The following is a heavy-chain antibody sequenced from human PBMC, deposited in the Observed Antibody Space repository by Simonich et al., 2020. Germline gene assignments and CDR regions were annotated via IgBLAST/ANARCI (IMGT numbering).Heavy chain of an antibody. Sequence: QVQLVESGGGVVQPGRSLRLSCAASGFTFSSYAMHGVRKAPGKGLGWVTVISYEGRNKYYADSVKGRFTISRDNSKNTLYLQMNSLRAEDTAVYYCARDHLDSGSYYFDYWGQGTLVTVSS. D-gene: IGHD1-26*01. J-gene: IGHJ4*02. CDR2: ISYEGRNK. CDR3: ARDHLDSGSYYFDY. V-gene: IGHV3-30*07. CDR1: GFTFSSYA.